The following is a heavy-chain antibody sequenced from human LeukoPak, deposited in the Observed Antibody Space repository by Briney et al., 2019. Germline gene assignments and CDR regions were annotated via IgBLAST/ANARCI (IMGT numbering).Heavy chain of an antibody. D-gene: IGHD1-1*01. CDR2: IRSKANSYAT. CDR3: TRLQLGSDV. CDR1: GFTFSGSA. Sequence: PGGSLRLSCAASGFTFSGSAMHWVRQASGKGLEWVGRIRSKANSYATAYAASVKGRFTISRDDSKNTAYLQMNSLKTKDTAVYYCTRLQLGSDVRGQGTTVTVSS. V-gene: IGHV3-73*01. J-gene: IGHJ6*02.